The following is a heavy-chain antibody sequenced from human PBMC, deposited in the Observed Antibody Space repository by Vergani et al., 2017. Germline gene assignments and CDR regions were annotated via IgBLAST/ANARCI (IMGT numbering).Heavy chain of an antibody. CDR2: ISGSGGST. CDR1: GFTFSSYA. J-gene: IGHJ6*03. V-gene: IGHV3-23*01. Sequence: EVQLLESGGGLVQPGGSLRLSCAASGFTFSSYAMSWVRQAPGKGLEWVSAISGSGGSTYYADSVKGRFTISRDNSKNTLYLQMNSLGAEDTALYYCAKSTGSYSYYYMDVWGKGTTVTVSS. D-gene: IGHD3-9*01. CDR3: AKSTGSYSYYYMDV.